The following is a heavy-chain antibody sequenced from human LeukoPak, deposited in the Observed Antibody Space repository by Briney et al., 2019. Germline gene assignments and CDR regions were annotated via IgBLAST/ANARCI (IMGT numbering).Heavy chain of an antibody. CDR1: GYTFTSYG. CDR3: ARVSFGIAAAGTGRWFDP. Sequence: ASVKVSCKASGYTFTSYGISWVRQAPGQGLEWMGWISAYNGNTNYAQKLQGRVTMTTDTSTSTAYMELRSLRSDDTAVYYCARVSFGIAAAGTGRWFDPWGQGTLVTVSS. V-gene: IGHV1-18*01. J-gene: IGHJ5*02. CDR2: ISAYNGNT. D-gene: IGHD6-13*01.